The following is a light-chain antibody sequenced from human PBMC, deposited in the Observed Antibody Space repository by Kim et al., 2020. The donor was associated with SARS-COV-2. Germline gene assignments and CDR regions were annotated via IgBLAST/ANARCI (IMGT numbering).Light chain of an antibody. J-gene: IGKJ2*01. CDR3: HQYGNSPYT. Sequence: EIVLTQSPGTLSLSPGERATLSCRASQSVNNNYLAWYQQKPGQAPRLLIYGASTRATGTPDTFSGSGSVTDFTLTISRLESEDFAVYYCHQYGNSPYTFGQGNKLEI. CDR2: GAS. V-gene: IGKV3-20*01. CDR1: QSVNNNY.